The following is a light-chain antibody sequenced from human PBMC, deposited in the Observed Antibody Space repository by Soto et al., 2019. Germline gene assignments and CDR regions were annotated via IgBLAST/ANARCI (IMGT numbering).Light chain of an antibody. CDR2: GAS. CDR3: QHFGSSPPWP. Sequence: ENVLTQFPGTLSLSPGERATLSCRASQSVSSNYFAWYQQKPGQAPRLLIYGASSRAAGIPDRFRGSGSGTDFTLTISRLEPEDFAVCYCQHFGSSPPWPFGQGTKVEMK. CDR1: QSVSSNY. J-gene: IGKJ1*01. V-gene: IGKV3-20*01.